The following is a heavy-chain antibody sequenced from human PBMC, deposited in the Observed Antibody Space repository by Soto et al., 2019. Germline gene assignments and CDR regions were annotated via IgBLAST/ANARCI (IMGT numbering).Heavy chain of an antibody. CDR1: GFSFSIYG. CDR2: ISYDGSNK. V-gene: IGHV3-30*18. CDR3: AKPYSGSPPKNFDY. Sequence: SLLLSCVASGFSFSIYGMYWVRQAAGKGLEWVAAISYDGSNKYYVDSVRGRFTISRDNSKNTVYLQMNSLRAEDTAVYYCAKPYSGSPPKNFDYWGQGTLVTVSS. D-gene: IGHD1-26*01. J-gene: IGHJ4*01.